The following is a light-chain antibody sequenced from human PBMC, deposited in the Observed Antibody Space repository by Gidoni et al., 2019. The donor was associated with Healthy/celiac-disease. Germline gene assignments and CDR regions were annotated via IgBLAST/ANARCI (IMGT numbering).Light chain of an antibody. CDR1: QSVSSY. CDR3: QQRSNWPLT. Sequence: VFTQSPATLSLSPGERATLSCRASQSVSSYLAWYQQKPGQAPRLLIYDASNRATGIPARFSGSGSGTDFTLTISSLEPEDFAVYYCQQRSNWPLTFGGGTKVEIK. V-gene: IGKV3-11*01. J-gene: IGKJ4*01. CDR2: DAS.